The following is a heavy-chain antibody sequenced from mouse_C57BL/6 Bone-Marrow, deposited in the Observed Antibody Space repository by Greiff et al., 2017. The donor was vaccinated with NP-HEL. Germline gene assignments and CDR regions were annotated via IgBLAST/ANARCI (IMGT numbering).Heavy chain of an antibody. Sequence: EVKLVESGGGLVQPGGSLSLSCAASGFTFTDYYMSWVRQPPGKAPEWVGFIRNKANGYTIEYSASVKGRFTISRDNSQSILYLQMNALRAEDSATYYCARSIYYDYADDPFYGMDYWGQGTSVTVSS. J-gene: IGHJ4*01. V-gene: IGHV7-3*01. CDR1: GFTFTDYY. D-gene: IGHD2-4*01. CDR2: IRNKANGYTI. CDR3: ARSIYYDYADDPFYGMDY.